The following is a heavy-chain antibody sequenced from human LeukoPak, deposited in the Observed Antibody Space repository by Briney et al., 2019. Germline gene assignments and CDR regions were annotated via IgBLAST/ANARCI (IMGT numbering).Heavy chain of an antibody. J-gene: IGHJ4*02. D-gene: IGHD3-9*01. CDR3: ARGGEYDILTGYYVSDF. Sequence: GGSLRLSCAASGFTFSTYSMNWVRQAPGKGLEWVSSISSSTSYIYYADSVKGRFTISRDNAKNSLYLQMNSLRAEDTAVYYCARGGEYDILTGYYVSDFWGQGTLVTVSS. CDR2: ISSSTSYI. V-gene: IGHV3-21*01. CDR1: GFTFSTYS.